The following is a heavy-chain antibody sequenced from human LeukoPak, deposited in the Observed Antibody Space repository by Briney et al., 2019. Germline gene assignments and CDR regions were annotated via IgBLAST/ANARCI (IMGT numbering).Heavy chain of an antibody. V-gene: IGHV1-69*13. D-gene: IGHD5-12*01. CDR1: GGTFSSYA. CDR2: IIPIFGTA. CDR3: ATPEGGLATEYFQH. J-gene: IGHJ1*01. Sequence: SVKVSCKASGGTFSSYAISWVRQAPGQGLEWMGGIIPIFGTANYAQKFQGRVTITADESTSTAYMELSSLRSEDTAVYYCATPEGGLATEYFQHWGQGTLVTVSS.